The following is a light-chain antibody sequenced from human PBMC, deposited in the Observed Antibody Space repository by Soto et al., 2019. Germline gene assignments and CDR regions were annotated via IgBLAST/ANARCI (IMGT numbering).Light chain of an antibody. CDR3: SSYTGSSTVV. V-gene: IGLV2-14*01. J-gene: IGLJ2*01. CDR1: SHDVGGYNY. Sequence: QSALTQPASVSGSPGQSIAISCTGTSHDVGGYNYVSWYQQHPGKAPKLTIYDVSARPSGVSNRFSGSKSDNTASLTISGLQAEYEADYFCSSYTGSSTVVFGGGTKLTVL. CDR2: DVS.